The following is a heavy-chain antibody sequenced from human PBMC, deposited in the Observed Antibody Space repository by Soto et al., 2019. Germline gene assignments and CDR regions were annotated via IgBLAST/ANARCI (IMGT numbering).Heavy chain of an antibody. CDR2: IYYSGST. D-gene: IGHD4-4*01. Sequence: QVQLQESGPGLVKPSETLSLTCTVSGGSISSYFWSWIRQPPGKGLEWIGYIYYSGSTNYNPSLKSRVTISVDTSKNQCSLKLSSVTPADTAVYYCASETTVTDAFDIWGQGTMVTVSS. V-gene: IGHV4-59*01. CDR3: ASETTVTDAFDI. CDR1: GGSISSYF. J-gene: IGHJ3*02.